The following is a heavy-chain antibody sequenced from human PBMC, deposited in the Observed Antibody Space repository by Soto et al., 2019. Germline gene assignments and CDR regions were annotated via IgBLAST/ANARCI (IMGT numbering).Heavy chain of an antibody. CDR2: IKSKTDGGTT. CDR3: TTDRYCSGGSCYSSLTISDY. J-gene: IGHJ4*02. V-gene: IGHV3-15*01. Sequence: GGSLRLSCAASGFTFSNAWMSWVRQAPGKGLEWVGRIKSKTDGGTTDYAAPVKGRFTISRDDSKNTLYLQMNSLKTEDTAVYYCTTDRYCSGGSCYSSLTISDYWGQGTLVTVSS. CDR1: GFTFSNAW. D-gene: IGHD2-15*01.